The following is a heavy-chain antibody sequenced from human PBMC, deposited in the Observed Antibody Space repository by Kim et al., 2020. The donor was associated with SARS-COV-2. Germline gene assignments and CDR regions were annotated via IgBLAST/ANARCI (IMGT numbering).Heavy chain of an antibody. D-gene: IGHD7-27*01. Sequence: GSLRLSCAASGFIVSSYEMNWVRQAPGKGLEWISYISTSGNTIFYADSVKGRFTISRDNAKNPLYLQMNGLRVEDTAVYYCAREITLNGVDTWGQGILVTLS. CDR3: AREITLNGVDT. CDR1: GFIVSSYE. V-gene: IGHV3-48*03. CDR2: ISTSGNTI. J-gene: IGHJ4*02.